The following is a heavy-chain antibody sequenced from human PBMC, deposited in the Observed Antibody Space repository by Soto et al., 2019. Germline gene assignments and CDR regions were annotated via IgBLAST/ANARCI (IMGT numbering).Heavy chain of an antibody. CDR3: ARRAYNYANMDV. V-gene: IGHV1-46*01. J-gene: IGHJ6*02. D-gene: IGHD5-18*01. CDR2: INPSGGRT. CDR1: GYTFTTYY. Sequence: QVQLVQSGAEVKKPGASVKVSCETSGYTFTTYYMHWVRRAPGQGLEWMGMINPSGGRTSYAQKFQGRVTMTRDTSTRTIYMELSSLRFDDTAIYYCARRAYNYANMDVWGQGTTVTVSS.